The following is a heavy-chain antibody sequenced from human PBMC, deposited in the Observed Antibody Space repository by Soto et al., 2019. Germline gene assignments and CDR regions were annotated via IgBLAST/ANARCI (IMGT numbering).Heavy chain of an antibody. J-gene: IGHJ4*02. V-gene: IGHV3-64D*06. CDR3: VKDRYYYDSSAYRSAY. CDR2: IYSNGGST. D-gene: IGHD3-22*01. Sequence: GGSLRLSCSASGFTFSNYAMHWVRQAPGKGLEYVSAIYSNGGSTFYADSVRGRFTISRDNSKNTLYLQMSSLGAEDTAVYYCVKDRYYYDSSAYRSAYWGQGTLVTVSS. CDR1: GFTFSNYA.